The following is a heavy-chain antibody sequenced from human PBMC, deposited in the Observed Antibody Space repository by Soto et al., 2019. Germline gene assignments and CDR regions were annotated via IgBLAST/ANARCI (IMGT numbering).Heavy chain of an antibody. J-gene: IGHJ2*01. Sequence: QVQLVESGGGVVQPGRSLRLSCAASGFTFSSYGMHWVRQAPGKGLEWVAVIWYDGSNKYYADSVKGRFTISRDNSKNKLYLQMNSVRAEDTAVYYCASGVVVTAIGEYWYFDLWGRGTLVTVSS. V-gene: IGHV3-33*01. CDR2: IWYDGSNK. CDR3: ASGVVVTAIGEYWYFDL. CDR1: GFTFSSYG. D-gene: IGHD2-21*02.